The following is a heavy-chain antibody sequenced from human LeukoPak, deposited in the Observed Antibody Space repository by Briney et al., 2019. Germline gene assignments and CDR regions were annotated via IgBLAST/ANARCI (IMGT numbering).Heavy chain of an antibody. CDR3: AKGTVTASGTSDY. D-gene: IGHD2-21*02. V-gene: IGHV3-23*01. J-gene: IGHJ4*02. Sequence: GGSLRLSCATSGFTFSSYAMTWVRQAPGKGLQWVSSISASGGNAYYADSVKGRFTMSGDNSKNTLFLQMNSLRAEDTAVYYCAKGTVTASGTSDYWGQGTLLTLSS. CDR2: ISASGGNA. CDR1: GFTFSSYA.